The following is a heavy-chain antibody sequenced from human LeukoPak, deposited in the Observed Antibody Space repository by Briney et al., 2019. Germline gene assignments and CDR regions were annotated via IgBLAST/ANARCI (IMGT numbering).Heavy chain of an antibody. CDR2: ISAYNGNT. V-gene: IGHV1-18*01. CDR1: GYTFTSYG. J-gene: IGHJ4*02. D-gene: IGHD2-2*01. Sequence: ASVKVSCKASGYTFTSYGISWVRQAPGQGLEWMGWISAYNGNTNYAQKLQGRVTMTTDTSTSTAYTELRSLTSDDTAVYYCARDTDIVVVPAAPDYWGQGTLVTVSS. CDR3: ARDTDIVVVPAAPDY.